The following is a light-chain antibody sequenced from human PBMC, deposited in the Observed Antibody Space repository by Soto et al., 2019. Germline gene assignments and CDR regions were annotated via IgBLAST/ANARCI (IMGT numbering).Light chain of an antibody. V-gene: IGKV1-27*01. CDR2: AAS. Sequence: DIQMTQSASSLSASVGDRVTITCRASQGISNYVAWYQQKPGKVPKLLISAASTLRSGVPSRFSGSGSGTDFTLTISSLQPEDVATYYCQKYDSAPLTFGGGTKVEIK. CDR3: QKYDSAPLT. CDR1: QGISNY. J-gene: IGKJ4*01.